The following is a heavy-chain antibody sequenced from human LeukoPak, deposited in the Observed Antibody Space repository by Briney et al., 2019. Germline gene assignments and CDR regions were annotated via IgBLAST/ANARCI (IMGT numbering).Heavy chain of an antibody. D-gene: IGHD4-17*01. J-gene: IGHJ4*02. Sequence: PGGSLRLSCAASGFTVSSNYMSWVRQAPGKGLEWVSVIYSGGSTYYADSVKGRFTISRDNSKNTLYPQMNSLRAEDTAVYYCARSVPDYGDYYFDYWGQGTLVTVSS. V-gene: IGHV3-53*01. CDR2: IYSGGST. CDR1: GFTVSSNY. CDR3: ARSVPDYGDYYFDY.